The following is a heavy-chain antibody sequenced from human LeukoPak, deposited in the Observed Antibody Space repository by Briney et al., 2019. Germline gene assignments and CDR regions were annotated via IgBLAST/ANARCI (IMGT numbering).Heavy chain of an antibody. J-gene: IGHJ6*02. V-gene: IGHV3-23*01. CDR1: GFTFSSYA. CDR3: TKARSYYYYGMDV. Sequence: GGSLRLSCAASGFTFSSYAMSWVRQAPAKGLEWVSSISGSGASTYYADSVKGRFTISRDNSKTTLYLQMNSLRAEDTAVYYCTKARSYYYYGMDVWGQGTTVSVSS. D-gene: IGHD5-24*01. CDR2: ISGSGAST.